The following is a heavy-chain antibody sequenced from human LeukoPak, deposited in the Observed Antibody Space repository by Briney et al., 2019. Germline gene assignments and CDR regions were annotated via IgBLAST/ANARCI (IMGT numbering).Heavy chain of an antibody. V-gene: IGHV3-7*01. D-gene: IGHD6-13*01. CDR3: ARVGALSSSWLLY. CDR1: GFTFSSYW. CDR2: INQDGSEK. J-gene: IGHJ4*02. Sequence: GGSLRLSCAASGFTFSSYWMTWVRQAPGKGLEWVASINQDGSEKYYVDSVKGRFTISRDNAKNSLYLQMNSLRAEDTAVYFCARVGALSSSWLLYWGQGTLVTVSS.